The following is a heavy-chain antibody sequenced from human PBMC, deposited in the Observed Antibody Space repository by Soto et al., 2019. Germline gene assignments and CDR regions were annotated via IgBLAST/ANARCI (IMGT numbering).Heavy chain of an antibody. CDR3: ARDIRGAN. J-gene: IGHJ4*02. CDR1: GFTLSDHY. V-gene: IGHV3-11*01. Sequence: QVQLVESGGGLVKIGGSLRLSCAASGFTLSDHYMTWVRHVPGKGLEGVSYISASSTTIYYADSVKGRFTISRDNAKNSLFLQMNSLRAEDTAVYYCARDIRGANWGQGTLVTVSS. CDR2: ISASSTTI.